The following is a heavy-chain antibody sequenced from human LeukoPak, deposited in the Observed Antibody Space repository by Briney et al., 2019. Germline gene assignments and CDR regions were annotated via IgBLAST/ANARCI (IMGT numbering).Heavy chain of an antibody. Sequence: SVKVSCKASGYTFTSYGISWVRQAPGQGLEWMGWISAYNGNTNYAQKLQGRVTMTTDTSTSTAYMELRSLRSDDTAVYYCARDVYCSGGSCYPRSGWFDPWGQGTLVTVSS. CDR1: GYTFTSYG. CDR2: ISAYNGNT. V-gene: IGHV1-18*01. D-gene: IGHD2-15*01. CDR3: ARDVYCSGGSCYPRSGWFDP. J-gene: IGHJ5*02.